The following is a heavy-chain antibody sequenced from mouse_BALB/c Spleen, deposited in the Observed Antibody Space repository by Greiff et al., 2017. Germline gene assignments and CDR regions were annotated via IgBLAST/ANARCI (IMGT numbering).Heavy chain of an antibody. CDR3: AREEYGKWFAY. D-gene: IGHD2-10*02. V-gene: IGHV2-9*02. CDR1: GFSLTSYG. J-gene: IGHJ3*01. CDR2: IWAGGST. Sequence: VKLQESGPGLVAPSQSLSITCTVSGFSLTSYGVHWVRQPPGKGLEWLGVIWAGGSTNYNSALMSRLSISKDNSKSQVFLKMNSLQTDDTAMYYCAREEYGKWFAYWGQGTLVTVSA.